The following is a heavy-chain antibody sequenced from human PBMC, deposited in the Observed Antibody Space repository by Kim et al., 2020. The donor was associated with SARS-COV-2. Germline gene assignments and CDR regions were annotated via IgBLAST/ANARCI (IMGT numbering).Heavy chain of an antibody. J-gene: IGHJ4*02. CDR1: GYTFTSYG. V-gene: IGHV1-18*01. CDR3: ARDRDSVYYGSGSYSMDY. D-gene: IGHD3-10*01. Sequence: ASVKVSCKASGYTFTSYGISWVRQAPGQGLEWMGWISAYNGNTNYAQKLQGRVTMTTDTSTSTAYMELRSLRSDDTAVYYCARDRDSVYYGSGSYSMDYWGQGTLVTVSS. CDR2: ISAYNGNT.